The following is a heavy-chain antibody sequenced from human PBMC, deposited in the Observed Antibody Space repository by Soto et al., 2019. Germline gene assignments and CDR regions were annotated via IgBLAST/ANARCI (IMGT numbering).Heavy chain of an antibody. CDR1: GFTFSSTD. CDR3: AKNSGWFNT. D-gene: IGHD3-10*01. CDR2: IDGSGGNT. J-gene: IGHJ5*02. Sequence: LXLWCAASGFTFSSTDMTWVRQAPGKGLEWVSTIDGSGGNTYYAYSVNGRFTISRDNSINTVFLQMKSLRADDTALYFCAKNSGWFNTWGQGALVTVSS. V-gene: IGHV3-23*01.